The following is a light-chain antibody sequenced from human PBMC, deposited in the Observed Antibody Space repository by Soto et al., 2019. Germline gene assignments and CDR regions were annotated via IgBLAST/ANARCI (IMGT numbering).Light chain of an antibody. Sequence: QSARTQPASVSGSPGQSITISCTGTSSDVGGYNYVSWYQQHPGKAPRFVIYDVTNRPSGVSNRFSGSKSGNTASLTISGLQAEVEADYYCSSYPTSNTRQVVFGTGTKVTVL. CDR3: SSYPTSNTRQVV. J-gene: IGLJ1*01. CDR1: SSDVGGYNY. V-gene: IGLV2-14*01. CDR2: DVT.